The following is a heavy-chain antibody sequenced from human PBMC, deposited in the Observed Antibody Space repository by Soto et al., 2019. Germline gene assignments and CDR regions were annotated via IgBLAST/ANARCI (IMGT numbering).Heavy chain of an antibody. CDR1: GGSVSSDYW. CDR2: IYHSGRT. D-gene: IGHD1-26*01. J-gene: IGHJ4*02. CDR3: ARDRASYGRNFDY. Sequence: QVQLQESGPGVVKPSGTLSLTCAVSGGSVSSDYWWSWVRLPPGKGLEWIGEIYHSGRTNYNPSLNSGVTITLDESKNPLSLILNSATAADTAVYYCARDRASYGRNFDYWGQATRVTVSS. V-gene: IGHV4-4*02.